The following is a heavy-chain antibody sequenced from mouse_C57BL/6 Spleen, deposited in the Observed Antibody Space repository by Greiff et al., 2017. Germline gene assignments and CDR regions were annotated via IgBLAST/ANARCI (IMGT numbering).Heavy chain of an antibody. CDR3: ARERITTVVFDY. Sequence: QVQLKQSGAELVKPGASVKISCKASGYAFSSYWMNWVKQRPGKGLEWIGQIYPGDGDTNYNGKFKGQATLTADKSSTTAYMQLSSRTAEDSAVYFCARERITTVVFDYWGQGTTLTVSS. V-gene: IGHV1-80*01. J-gene: IGHJ2*01. CDR1: GYAFSSYW. D-gene: IGHD1-1*01. CDR2: IYPGDGDT.